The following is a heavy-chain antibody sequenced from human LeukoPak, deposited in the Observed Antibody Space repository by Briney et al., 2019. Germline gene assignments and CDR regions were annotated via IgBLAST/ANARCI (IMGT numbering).Heavy chain of an antibody. V-gene: IGHV3-20*04. Sequence: QSGGSLRLSCAASGFTFNDYGMTWVRQGPGKGLEWVAGLNWNGDVTRYADSVKARFIINRDNAKNSVYLQMDSLRAEDTAFYYCARGYGAGNYRRPFYGMDVWGQGTPVTVSS. CDR2: LNWNGDVT. D-gene: IGHD3-10*01. CDR3: ARGYGAGNYRRPFYGMDV. J-gene: IGHJ6*02. CDR1: GFTFNDYG.